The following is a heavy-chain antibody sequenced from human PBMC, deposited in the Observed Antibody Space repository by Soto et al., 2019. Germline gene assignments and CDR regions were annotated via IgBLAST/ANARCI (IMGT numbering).Heavy chain of an antibody. V-gene: IGHV4-34*01. CDR1: GGSFSGYY. CDR2: INHSGST. Sequence: QVQLQLWGAGLLKPSETLSLTCAVYGGSFSGYYWSWIRQPPGKGLEWIGEINHSGSTNYNPSLKSRVTISVDTSKNQFSLKLSSVTAADTAVYYCASCIAAAGWFDPWGQGTLVTVSS. D-gene: IGHD6-13*01. J-gene: IGHJ5*02. CDR3: ASCIAAAGWFDP.